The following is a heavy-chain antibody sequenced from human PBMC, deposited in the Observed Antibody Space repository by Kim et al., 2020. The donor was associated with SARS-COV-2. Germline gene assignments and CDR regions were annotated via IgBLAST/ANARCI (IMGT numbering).Heavy chain of an antibody. D-gene: IGHD3-10*01. J-gene: IGHJ4*02. V-gene: IGHV3-23*01. CDR3: AKRASMVRGLIYFDY. Sequence: DAVKGTFTISRDNSKNTLYLQMNSLRAEDTAVYYCAKRASMVRGLIYFDYWGQGTLVTVSS.